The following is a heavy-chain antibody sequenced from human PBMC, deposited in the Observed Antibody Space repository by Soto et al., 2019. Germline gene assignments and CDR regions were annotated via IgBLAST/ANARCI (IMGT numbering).Heavy chain of an antibody. CDR3: ATGGGIAVAGV. V-gene: IGHV4-39*02. D-gene: IGHD6-19*01. CDR1: GGSITSSRYY. Sequence: QLQLQQSGPGLVKPSETLSLTCTVSGGSITSSRYYWGWIRQPPGTGLGWIASIYYSGSTYYNPSRKSRVTTAVDTAKTHGFLMLITVTAADTAVYYCATGGGIAVAGVWGQGTLVTVSS. CDR2: IYYSGST. J-gene: IGHJ4*02.